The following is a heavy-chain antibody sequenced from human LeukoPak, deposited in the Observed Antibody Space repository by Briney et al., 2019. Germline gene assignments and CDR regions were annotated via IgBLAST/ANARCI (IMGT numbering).Heavy chain of an antibody. CDR2: IYYSGST. Sequence: PSETLSLTCTASGVSISSYYWSWIRQPPGKGLEWIGYIYYSGSTNYTPPLQSRVTISLDTPKNQFSLKLSSVTAADTAVYYCARAYSSSWRLDYWGQGTLVTVSS. CDR3: ARAYSSSWRLDY. J-gene: IGHJ4*02. CDR1: GVSISSYY. V-gene: IGHV4-59*01. D-gene: IGHD6-13*01.